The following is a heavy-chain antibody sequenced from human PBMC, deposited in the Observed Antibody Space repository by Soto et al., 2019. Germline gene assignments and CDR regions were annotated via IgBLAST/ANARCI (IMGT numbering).Heavy chain of an antibody. J-gene: IGHJ6*02. CDR2: ISYSGTT. D-gene: IGHD1-20*01. CDR1: GGSMDSNGYY. CDR3: ARRYGSLSHL. Sequence: SETRWLTEIGSGGSMDSNGYYWAWIREPPGKGLEWIGCISYSGTTYYNSSLKSRVTISVDTSKNQFSLKLSSVTAADMAVYSCARRYGSLSHLCGQPTTVTVSS. V-gene: IGHV4-39*07.